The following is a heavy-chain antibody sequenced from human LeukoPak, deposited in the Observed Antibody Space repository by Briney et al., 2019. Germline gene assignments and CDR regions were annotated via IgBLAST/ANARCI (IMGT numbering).Heavy chain of an antibody. J-gene: IGHJ4*02. Sequence: SETLSLTCAVYGGSFSGYYWSWIRQPPGKGLEWIGEINHSGSTNYNPSLKSRVTISVDTSKNQFSLKLSSVTAADTAVYYCARGRITMVRGVIPWAYYFDYWGQGTLVTVSS. CDR2: INHSGST. CDR3: ARGRITMVRGVIPWAYYFDY. D-gene: IGHD3-10*01. V-gene: IGHV4-34*01. CDR1: GGSFSGYY.